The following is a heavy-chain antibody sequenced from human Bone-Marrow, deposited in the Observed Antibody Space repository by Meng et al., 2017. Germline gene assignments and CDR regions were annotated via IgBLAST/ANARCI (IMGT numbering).Heavy chain of an antibody. Sequence: GGSLRLSCKGSGYSFTSYWIGWVRQMPGKGLEWMGIIYPGDSDTRYSPSFQGQVTISADKSISTAYLQWSSLKASDTAMYYCARRGVYSSGWYWFDPWGQGTLVTGSS. CDR3: ARRGVYSSGWYWFDP. CDR2: IYPGDSDT. V-gene: IGHV5-51*01. CDR1: GYSFTSYW. D-gene: IGHD6-19*01. J-gene: IGHJ5*02.